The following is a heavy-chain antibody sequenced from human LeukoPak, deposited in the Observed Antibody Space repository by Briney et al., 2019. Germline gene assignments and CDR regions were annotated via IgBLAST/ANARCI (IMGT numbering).Heavy chain of an antibody. CDR1: GFTFSSYS. J-gene: IGHJ5*02. Sequence: GGSLRLSCAASGFTFSSYSMNWVRQAPGKGLEWVSSISSSSSYIYYADSVKGRFTISRDNAKNSLYLQMNSLRAEDTAVYYCAKMIGNGRGNWFDPWGQGTLVTVSS. CDR2: ISSSSSYI. CDR3: AKMIGNGRGNWFDP. V-gene: IGHV3-21*04. D-gene: IGHD3-22*01.